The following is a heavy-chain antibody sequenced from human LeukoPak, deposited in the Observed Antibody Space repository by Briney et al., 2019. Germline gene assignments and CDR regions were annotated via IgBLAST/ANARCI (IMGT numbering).Heavy chain of an antibody. Sequence: SQTLSLTCAISGDSVSSYSAAWNWIRQSPSRGLEWLGRTYYRSKWYNDYAVSVKSRITINPDTSKNQFSLQLNSVTPEDTAVYYCARGEGDIVVVPAAIRFDYWGQGTLVTVSS. CDR2: TYYRSKWYN. CDR3: ARGEGDIVVVPAAIRFDY. CDR1: GDSVSSYSAA. J-gene: IGHJ4*02. D-gene: IGHD2-2*02. V-gene: IGHV6-1*01.